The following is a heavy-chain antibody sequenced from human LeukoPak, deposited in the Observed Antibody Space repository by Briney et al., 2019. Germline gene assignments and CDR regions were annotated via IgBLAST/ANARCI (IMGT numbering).Heavy chain of an antibody. CDR3: ARDYEGITLYWFDP. CDR1: GYTFTGCY. V-gene: IGHV1-2*06. J-gene: IGHJ5*02. Sequence: ASVKVSCKASGYTFTGCYMHWVRQAPGQGREWMGRINPNSGGTNYAQKFQGRVTMTRDTSISTAYMELSRLRSDDTAVYYCARDYEGITLYWFDPWGQGTLVTVSS. D-gene: IGHD3-10*01. CDR2: INPNSGGT.